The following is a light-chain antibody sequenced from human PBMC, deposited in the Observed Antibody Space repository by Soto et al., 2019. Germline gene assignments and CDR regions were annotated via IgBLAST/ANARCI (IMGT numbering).Light chain of an antibody. J-gene: IGKJ5*01. CDR3: QQRSNWPHSIT. CDR2: GAS. CDR1: QSVSSN. V-gene: IGKV3-15*01. Sequence: EIVISQSPSTVSVSPGERATRSCKAIQSVSSNLAWYQQKPGQAPRLLIYGASTRATGIPARFSGSGSETDFTLTISSLEPEDFAVYYCQQRSNWPHSITFGQGTRLAI.